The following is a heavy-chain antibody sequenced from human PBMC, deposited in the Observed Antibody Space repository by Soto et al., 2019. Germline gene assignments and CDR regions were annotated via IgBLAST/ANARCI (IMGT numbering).Heavy chain of an antibody. V-gene: IGHV4-59*01. CDR3: ARDLWGYCGTDCYPLDV. CDR2: IYYGGTT. J-gene: IGHJ6*02. CDR1: GGSFSPNY. Sequence: PSETLSLTCTVSGGSFSPNYWSWIRQPPGKGLEWVGYIYYGGTTSYNPSLKSRVTISVDTSKNQFSLKLNSVTAADTAVYYCARDLWGYCGTDCYPLDVWGQGTTVTVSS. D-gene: IGHD2-21*02.